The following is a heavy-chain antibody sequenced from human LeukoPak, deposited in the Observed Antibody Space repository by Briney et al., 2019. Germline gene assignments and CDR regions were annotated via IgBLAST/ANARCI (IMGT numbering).Heavy chain of an antibody. CDR1: GYTFPGYY. D-gene: IGHD5-24*01. Sequence: ASVKVSCKASGYTFPGYYIHWVRQAPGQGLEWMGRINPNSGGTKIAQKFQGRVTMTRDTSISTAYMELSRLTSDDTAIYYCARGGRGDAYLDYWGQGTLVTVSS. CDR3: ARGGRGDAYLDY. V-gene: IGHV1-2*06. CDR2: INPNSGGT. J-gene: IGHJ4*02.